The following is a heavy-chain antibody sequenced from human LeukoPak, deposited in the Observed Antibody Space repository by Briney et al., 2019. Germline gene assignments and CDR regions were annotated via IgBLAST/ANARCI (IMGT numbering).Heavy chain of an antibody. D-gene: IGHD1-26*01. J-gene: IGHJ4*02. CDR1: GFTFSSYA. CDR3: AKEGPQWELTSYYFDY. CDR2: ISGSGGST. Sequence: GGSLRLSCAASGFTFSSYAMSWVRQAPGKGLEWVSAISGSGGSTYYADSVKGRFTISRDNSKNTLYLQMNSLRAEDTAVYYCAKEGPQWELTSYYFDYWGQGTLVTVSS. V-gene: IGHV3-23*01.